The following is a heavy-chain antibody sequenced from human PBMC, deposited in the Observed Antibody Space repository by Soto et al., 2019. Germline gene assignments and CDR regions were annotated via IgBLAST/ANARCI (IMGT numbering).Heavy chain of an antibody. CDR1: GYSFTSYW. CDR2: IYPGDSDT. V-gene: IGHV5-51*01. Sequence: GESLKISCKGSGYSFTSYWIGWVRPMPGKGLEGMGIIYPGDSDTRYSPSFQGQVTISADKSISTAYLQWSSLKASDTAMYYCAGGGVRGVITRTRDYYGMDVWGQGTTVTVSS. J-gene: IGHJ6*02. D-gene: IGHD3-10*01. CDR3: AGGGVRGVITRTRDYYGMDV.